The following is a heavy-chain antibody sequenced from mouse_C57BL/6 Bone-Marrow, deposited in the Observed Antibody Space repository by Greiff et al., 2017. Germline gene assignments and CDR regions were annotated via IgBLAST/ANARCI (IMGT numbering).Heavy chain of an antibody. V-gene: IGHV1-9*01. CDR2: IFPGSGST. D-gene: IGHD1-1*01. J-gene: IGHJ1*03. CDR3: ANPSVYYFGSHWYFDV. Sequence: VQLQQSGAELMKPGASVKLSCKASGYTFTGYWIEWVKQRPGHGLEWIGEIFPGSGSTNYNEKFKGKATFTADTSSSTAYMQLSSLATEDSASYYCANPSVYYFGSHWYFDVWGTGTTVTVSS. CDR1: GYTFTGYW.